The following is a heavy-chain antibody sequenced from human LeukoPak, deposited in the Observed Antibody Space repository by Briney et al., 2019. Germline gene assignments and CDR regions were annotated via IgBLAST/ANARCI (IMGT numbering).Heavy chain of an antibody. D-gene: IGHD5-12*01. CDR1: GYTFIGYY. J-gene: IGHJ3*02. Sequence: ASVKVPCKASGYTFIGYYLHWLRQAPGQGPEWMGWINPNSGGTNYSEKFQGRVTMTSDTSISTAYMELSRLRSDDTAVYYCARGSGYDFRAFDIWGQGTMVTVSS. CDR3: ARGSGYDFRAFDI. V-gene: IGHV1-2*02. CDR2: INPNSGGT.